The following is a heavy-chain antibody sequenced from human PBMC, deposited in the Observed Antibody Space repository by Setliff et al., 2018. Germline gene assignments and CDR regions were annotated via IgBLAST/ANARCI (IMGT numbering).Heavy chain of an antibody. V-gene: IGHV4-4*07. D-gene: IGHD2-21*02. J-gene: IGHJ4*02. CDR2: IYSSGTT. Sequence: PSETLSLTCIVSGGSISSYYWSWIRQPAGKGLEWIGHIYSSGTTNYNPSLKSRVTMSVDTSMNQFSLKVSSVTAADTAVYYCARDLGHGGDSDYWGQGILVTVSS. CDR1: GGSISSYY. CDR3: ARDLGHGGDSDY.